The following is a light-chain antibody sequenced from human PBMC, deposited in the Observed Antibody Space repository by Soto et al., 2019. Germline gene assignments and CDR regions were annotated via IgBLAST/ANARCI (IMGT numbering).Light chain of an antibody. V-gene: IGLV2-8*01. CDR3: SSYAGTNNQQV. CDR2: EVT. CDR1: GSDIGFYNY. J-gene: IGLJ1*01. Sequence: QSVLTQPPSASGSPGQSVTISCTGSGSDIGFYNYVSWYQQHPGKVPRLLIYEVTKRPSGVPDRFSGSKSGNTASLTVSGLQAEDEADYSCSSYAGTNNQQVFGTETKVTVL.